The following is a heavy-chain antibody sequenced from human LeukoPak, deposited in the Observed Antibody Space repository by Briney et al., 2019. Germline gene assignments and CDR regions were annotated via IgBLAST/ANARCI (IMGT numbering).Heavy chain of an antibody. CDR1: GGSISGYY. D-gene: IGHD3-16*01. J-gene: IGHJ4*02. CDR2: IYYSGST. Sequence: SETLSLTCTVSGGSISGYYWSWTRQPPGKGLEFIGYIYYSGSTSYNPSLKSRVTISVDTSKNQFSLHLSSVTAADTAVYYCARFGMYSFDYWGQGTLVTVSS. V-gene: IGHV4-59*01. CDR3: ARFGMYSFDY.